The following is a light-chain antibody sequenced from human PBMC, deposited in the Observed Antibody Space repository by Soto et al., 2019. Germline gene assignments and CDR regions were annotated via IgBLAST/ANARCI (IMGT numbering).Light chain of an antibody. CDR3: QEYNGYWT. Sequence: DIQMTQSPSSLSASVGYRVTITCRASQGISSYLAWYQQKPGKAPKLLIYDASSLESGVPSRFSGSGSGTEFTLSISSLQPDDFATYYCQEYNGYWTFGQGTKVDIK. V-gene: IGKV1-5*01. CDR1: QGISSY. CDR2: DAS. J-gene: IGKJ1*01.